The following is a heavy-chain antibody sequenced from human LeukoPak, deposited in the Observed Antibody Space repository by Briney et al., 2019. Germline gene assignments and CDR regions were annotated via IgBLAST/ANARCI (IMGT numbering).Heavy chain of an antibody. CDR2: INPNSGGT. Sequence: ASVKVSCKASGYTFTGYYMHWVRQAPGQGLEWMGWINPNSGGTNYAQKFQGRVTMNRDTSISTAYMELSRLRSDDTAVYYCARTYYDFWSGYDAFDIWGQGTMVTVSS. V-gene: IGHV1-2*02. J-gene: IGHJ3*02. CDR1: GYTFTGYY. CDR3: ARTYYDFWSGYDAFDI. D-gene: IGHD3-3*01.